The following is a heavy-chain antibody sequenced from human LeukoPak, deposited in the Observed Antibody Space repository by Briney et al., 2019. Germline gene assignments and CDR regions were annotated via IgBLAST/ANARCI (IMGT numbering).Heavy chain of an antibody. CDR2: INHSGST. V-gene: IGHV4-34*01. CDR3: ARGKIAAAGTSGWFDP. D-gene: IGHD6-13*01. Sequence: SETLSLTCAVYGGSFSGYYWSWIRQPPGKGLEWIGEINHSGSTNYNPSLKSRVTISVDTPKNQFSLKLSSVTAADTAVYYCARGKIAAAGTSGWFDPWGQGTLVTVSS. CDR1: GGSFSGYY. J-gene: IGHJ5*02.